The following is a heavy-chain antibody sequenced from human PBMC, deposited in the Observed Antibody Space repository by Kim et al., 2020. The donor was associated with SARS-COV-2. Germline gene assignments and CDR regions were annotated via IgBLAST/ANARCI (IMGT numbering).Heavy chain of an antibody. Sequence: ASVKVSCKASGYTFMSYAINWVRQAPGQGLEWMGWINANTGTTTYAQGFTGRFVFSLETSVNTAYLQISSLKAEDTAVYFCARAYCSGGNCYYAFDPWGQGTLVTVSS. CDR2: INANTGTT. D-gene: IGHD2-15*01. CDR3: ARAYCSGGNCYYAFDP. V-gene: IGHV7-4-1*02. CDR1: GYTFMSYA. J-gene: IGHJ5*02.